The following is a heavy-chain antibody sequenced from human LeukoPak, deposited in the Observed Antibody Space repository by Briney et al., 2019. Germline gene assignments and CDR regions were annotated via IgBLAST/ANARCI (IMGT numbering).Heavy chain of an antibody. CDR2: IHYDGARS. V-gene: IGHV3-30*02. D-gene: IGHD4-11*01. Sequence: GGSLRLSCAASGFTFSGYGMHWVRQAPGKGLEWVAFIHYDGARSYYADSVKGRFTISRDNSRNTLYLQMNSLRAEDTAVYYCAKDPTMTTVTTFIWGQGTLVTVSS. CDR3: AKDPTMTTVTTFI. CDR1: GFTFSGYG. J-gene: IGHJ4*02.